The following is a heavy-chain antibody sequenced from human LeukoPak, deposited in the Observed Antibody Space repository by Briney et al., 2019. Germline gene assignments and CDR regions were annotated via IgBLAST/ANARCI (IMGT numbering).Heavy chain of an antibody. CDR2: TYYSGST. V-gene: IGHV4-30-4*01. D-gene: IGHD3-22*01. CDR1: GGSISSGDYY. CDR3: ARPYYYDSRIDP. Sequence: SETLSLTCTVSGGSISSGDYYWSWIRQPPGKGLEWIGYTYYSGSTYYNPSLKSRAAISVDTSKNQFSLKLTSVTAADTAVYYCARPYYYDSRIDPWGQGTLVTVSS. J-gene: IGHJ5*02.